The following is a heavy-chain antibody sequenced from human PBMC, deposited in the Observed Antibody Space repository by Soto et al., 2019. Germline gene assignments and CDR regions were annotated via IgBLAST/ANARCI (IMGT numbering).Heavy chain of an antibody. J-gene: IGHJ6*02. CDR1: GGSISSYY. D-gene: IGHD3-10*01. V-gene: IGHV4-59*01. CDR2: IYYSGST. CDR3: ARDDGSGGYFGYYGMDV. Sequence: SETLSLTCTVSGGSISSYYWSWIRQPPGKGLEWIGYIYYSGSTNYNPSLKSRVTISVDTSKNQFSLKLSSVTAADTAVYYCARDDGSGGYFGYYGMDVWGQGTTVTVSS.